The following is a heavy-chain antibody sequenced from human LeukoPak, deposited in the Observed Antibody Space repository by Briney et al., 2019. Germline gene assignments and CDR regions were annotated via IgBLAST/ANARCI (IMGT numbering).Heavy chain of an antibody. CDR3: ARIAHCGGDCYLFAY. CDR2: RLPIFVIA. Sequence: SVNVSCKASGRTFSSYAISWERHAPRQWLDCIGTRLPIFVIANYAHKFQGRATITPHTSTSTAYLELSRLRSEDTAVYHCARIAHCGGDCYLFAYWGQGPLVTVSS. CDR1: GRTFSSYA. D-gene: IGHD2-21*02. J-gene: IGHJ4*02. V-gene: IGHV1-69*04.